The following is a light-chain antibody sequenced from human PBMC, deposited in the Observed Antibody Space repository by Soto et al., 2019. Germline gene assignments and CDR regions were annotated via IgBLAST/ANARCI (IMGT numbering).Light chain of an antibody. CDR2: KAS. Sequence: DIQMTQSPSTLSASVGDRVTITCRASQSISIWLAWYQQKPGKAPKLLIYKASSLESGVPSRFSGSGSGTEFTLTINSLQPDDFVTYYCQQYNSDSTFGQGTKVEIK. CDR1: QSISIW. V-gene: IGKV1-5*03. CDR3: QQYNSDST. J-gene: IGKJ1*01.